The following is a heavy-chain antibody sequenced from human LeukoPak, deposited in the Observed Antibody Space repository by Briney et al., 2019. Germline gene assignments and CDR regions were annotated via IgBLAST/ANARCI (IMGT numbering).Heavy chain of an antibody. V-gene: IGHV3-48*03. J-gene: IGHJ4*02. CDR2: ISSSGSTI. Sequence: PGGSLRLSCAASGFTFSSYEMNWVRQAPGKGLEWVSYISSSGSTIYYADSVKGRFTISRDNAKNSLYLQMNSLRAEDTAVYYCARVYYGSGSYYFDYWGQGTLVTVSS. D-gene: IGHD3-10*01. CDR1: GFTFSSYE. CDR3: ARVYYGSGSYYFDY.